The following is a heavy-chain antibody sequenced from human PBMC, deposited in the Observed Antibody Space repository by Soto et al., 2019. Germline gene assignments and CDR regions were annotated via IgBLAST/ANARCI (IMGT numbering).Heavy chain of an antibody. V-gene: IGHV4-39*01. Sequence: QLQLQESGPGLVKPSETLSLTCTVSGGSISSSSYYWGWIRQPPGKGLEWIGSIYYSGSTYYNPSLKSRVTISVDTSKNQCSLKLSSVTAADTAVYYCARQGLYYDYVWGSYRYRGYFDYWGQGTLVTVSS. D-gene: IGHD3-16*02. J-gene: IGHJ4*02. CDR3: ARQGLYYDYVWGSYRYRGYFDY. CDR2: IYYSGST. CDR1: GGSISSSSYY.